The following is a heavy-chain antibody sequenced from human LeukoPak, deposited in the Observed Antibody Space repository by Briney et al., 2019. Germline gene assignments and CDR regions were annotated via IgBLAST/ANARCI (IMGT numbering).Heavy chain of an antibody. Sequence: SETLSLTCAVSGGSISSTSYYWAWIRQPPGKGLEWIGEINHSGSTNYNPSLKSRVTISVDTSKNQFSLKLSSVTAADTAVYYCARGRRRQGVYGMDVWGQGTTVTVSS. V-gene: IGHV4-39*07. J-gene: IGHJ6*02. CDR1: GGSISSTSYY. CDR3: ARGRRRQGVYGMDV. CDR2: INHSGST.